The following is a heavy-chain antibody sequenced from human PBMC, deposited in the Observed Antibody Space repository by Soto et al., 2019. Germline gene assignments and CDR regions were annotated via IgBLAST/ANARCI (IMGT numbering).Heavy chain of an antibody. J-gene: IGHJ3*02. CDR1: GDSVTSHY. CDR2: VYYDGGT. V-gene: IGHV4-59*08. D-gene: IGHD3-3*01. CDR3: ARAQTYYDFWSGSPAAFDI. Sequence: SETLSLTCSFSGDSVTSHYLTWIRQSPEKGLEWIGCVYYDGGTNYNPSLKSRVTISVDTSKNQFSLKLSSVTAADTAVYYCARAQTYYDFWSGSPAAFDIWGHGTMVTVSS.